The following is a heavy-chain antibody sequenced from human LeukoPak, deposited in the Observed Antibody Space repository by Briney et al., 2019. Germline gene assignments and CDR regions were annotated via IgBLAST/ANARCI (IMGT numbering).Heavy chain of an antibody. Sequence: PSETLSLTCTVSGGSISSYYWSWIRQPAGKGLEWIGRIYTSGSTNYNPSLKSRVTMSVDTSKNQFSLKLSSVTAADTAVYYCARVLPHRHLRYGYYGRRGYAFDIWGQGTMVTVSS. CDR3: ARVLPHRHLRYGYYGRRGYAFDI. CDR2: IYTSGST. J-gene: IGHJ3*02. D-gene: IGHD4-17*01. V-gene: IGHV4-4*07. CDR1: GGSISSYY.